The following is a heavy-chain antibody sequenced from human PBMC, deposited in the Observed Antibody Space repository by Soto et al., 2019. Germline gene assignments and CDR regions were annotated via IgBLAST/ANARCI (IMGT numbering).Heavy chain of an antibody. D-gene: IGHD3-3*01. CDR2: IGTAGDT. J-gene: IGHJ6*02. V-gene: IGHV3-13*01. CDR1: GFTFSSYD. Sequence: GGSLRLSCASSGFTFSSYDMHLVRQATGKGLEWVSAIGTAGDTYYPGSVKGRFTISRENAKNSLYLQMNSLRAGDTAVYYCARAGFLEWSYGMDVWGQGTTVTV. CDR3: ARAGFLEWSYGMDV.